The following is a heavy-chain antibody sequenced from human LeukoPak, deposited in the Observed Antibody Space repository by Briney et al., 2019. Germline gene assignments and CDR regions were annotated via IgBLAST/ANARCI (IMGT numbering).Heavy chain of an antibody. J-gene: IGHJ4*02. V-gene: IGHV3-64*04. CDR1: GFTFSSYA. Sequence: PGGSLRLSCSASGFTFSSYAMHWVRQAPGKGLEYVSAISSNGGSTYYADSVKGRFTISRDNSKNTLYLQMNSLRAEDTAVYYCATYYYRSGSPLRYFDYWGQGTLVTVSS. D-gene: IGHD3-10*01. CDR2: ISSNGGST. CDR3: ATYYYRSGSPLRYFDY.